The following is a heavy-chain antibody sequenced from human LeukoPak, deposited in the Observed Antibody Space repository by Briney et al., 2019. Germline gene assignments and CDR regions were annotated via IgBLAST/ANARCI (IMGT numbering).Heavy chain of an antibody. CDR1: GFTFSTYA. CDR2: MYGGGST. J-gene: IGHJ2*01. V-gene: IGHV3-66*01. Sequence: GGSLRLSCAASGFTFSTYAMNWVRQAPGKGLEWVSIMYGGGSTYYADSVKGRFTISRDNSNNTLYLQMNSLRAEDTAVYYCAREPLNYYDSSGYHHWYFDLWGRGTLVTVSS. CDR3: AREPLNYYDSSGYHHWYFDL. D-gene: IGHD3-22*01.